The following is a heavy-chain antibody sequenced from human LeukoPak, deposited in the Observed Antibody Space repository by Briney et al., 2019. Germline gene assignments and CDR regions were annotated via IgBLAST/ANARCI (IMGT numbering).Heavy chain of an antibody. CDR1: GGSISSYS. J-gene: IGHJ4*02. CDR2: IYYSGST. D-gene: IGHD5-24*01. Sequence: SETLSLTCSVSGGSISSYSWSWIRQPPGKGLEWIGYIYYSGSTNYNPSLKSRVTISVDTSKNQFSLKLSSVTAADTAVYYCARRDGYNLPFDYWGQGTLVTVSS. CDR3: ARRDGYNLPFDY. V-gene: IGHV4-59*01.